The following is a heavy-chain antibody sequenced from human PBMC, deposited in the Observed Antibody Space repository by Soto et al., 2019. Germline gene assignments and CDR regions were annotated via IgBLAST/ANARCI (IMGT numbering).Heavy chain of an antibody. J-gene: IGHJ5*02. D-gene: IGHD6-19*01. V-gene: IGHV3-23*01. CDR3: ARPSSGWENWFDP. Sequence: GGSLRLSCAASGFTFSSCAMGWVRQAPGKGLEWVSDIIDSGASTYYADSVKGRFTISRDNAKNSLYLQMNSLRDDDTAVYYCARPSSGWENWFDPWGQGTLVTVSS. CDR2: IIDSGAST. CDR1: GFTFSSCA.